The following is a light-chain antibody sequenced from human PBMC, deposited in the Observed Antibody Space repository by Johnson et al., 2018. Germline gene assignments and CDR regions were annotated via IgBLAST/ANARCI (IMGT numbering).Light chain of an antibody. J-gene: IGLJ1*01. Sequence: QSVLTQPPSVSAAPGQKVTISCSGSSSNIGNNYVYWYQQLPGTAPKLLIYENNKRPSGIPDRFSGSKSGTSATLGITGLQTGDEADYYCGTWDSSLSAGNVFGTVTKATVL. CDR2: ENN. CDR3: GTWDSSLSAGNV. V-gene: IGLV1-51*02. CDR1: SSNIGNNY.